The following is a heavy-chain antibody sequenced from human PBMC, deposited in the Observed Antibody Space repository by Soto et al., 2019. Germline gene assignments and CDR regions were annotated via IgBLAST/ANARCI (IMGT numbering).Heavy chain of an antibody. J-gene: IGHJ4*02. CDR1: GFTFDDYT. CDR2: ISRDGGST. Sequence: EVQLVESGGVVVQPGGSLRLSCAASGFTFDDYTMHWVRQAPGKGLEWVSLISRDGGSTYYADSVKGRFTISRDNSKNSLYLQMNSLRTEDTALYYCAKVSGYDILTGPLDYWGQGTLVTVSS. D-gene: IGHD3-9*01. CDR3: AKVSGYDILTGPLDY. V-gene: IGHV3-43*01.